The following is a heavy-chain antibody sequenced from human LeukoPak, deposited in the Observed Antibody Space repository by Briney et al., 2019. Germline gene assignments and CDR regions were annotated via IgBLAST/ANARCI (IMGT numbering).Heavy chain of an antibody. Sequence: ASVKVSCKASGYTFTGYYMHWVRQAPGQGLEWMGWINPNSGGTNYAQKFQGRVTMTRDTSISTAYMELSRLRSDDTAVYYCARGAVDCSSTSCSECFQHWGQGTLVTVSS. CDR2: INPNSGGT. D-gene: IGHD2-2*01. V-gene: IGHV1-2*02. CDR1: GYTFTGYY. CDR3: ARGAVDCSSTSCSECFQH. J-gene: IGHJ1*01.